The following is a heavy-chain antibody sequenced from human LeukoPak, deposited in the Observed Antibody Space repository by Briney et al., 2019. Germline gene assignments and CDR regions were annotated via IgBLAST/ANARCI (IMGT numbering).Heavy chain of an antibody. J-gene: IGHJ6*03. CDR3: ARGWEDYYYMDV. D-gene: IGHD1-26*01. Sequence: ASVKVSCKASGYTFTGYYMHWVRQAPGQGLEWMGWINPNSGGTNYAQKLQGRVTMTTDTSTSTAYMELRSLRSDDTAVYYCARGWEDYYYMDVWGKGTTVTVSS. CDR1: GYTFTGYY. CDR2: INPNSGGT. V-gene: IGHV1-2*02.